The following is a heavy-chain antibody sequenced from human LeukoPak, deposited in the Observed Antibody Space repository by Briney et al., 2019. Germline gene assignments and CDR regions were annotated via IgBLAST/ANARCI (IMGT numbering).Heavy chain of an antibody. CDR3: ARINYYDSSGIDY. D-gene: IGHD3-22*01. CDR2: IYYSGST. CDR1: GGSISSGGYY. Sequence: PSETLSLTCTVSGGSISSGGYYWSWIRQHPEKGLEWIGYIYYSGSTYYNPSLKSRVTISVDTSKNQFSLKLSSVTAADTAVYYCARINYYDSSGIDYWGQGTLVTVSS. J-gene: IGHJ4*02. V-gene: IGHV4-31*03.